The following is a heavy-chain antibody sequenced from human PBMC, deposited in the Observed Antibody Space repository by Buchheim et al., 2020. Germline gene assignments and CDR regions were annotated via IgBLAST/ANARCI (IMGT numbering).Heavy chain of an antibody. CDR1: GFTFSSYG. CDR2: ISYDGSNK. Sequence: QVQLVESGGGVVQPGRSLRLSCAASGFTFSSYGMHWVRQAPGKGLEWVAVISYDGSNKYYADSVKGRFTISRDNSKNTLYLQMNSLRAEDTALYYCARGYGGNSYYFDYWGQGTL. CDR3: ARGYGGNSYYFDY. D-gene: IGHD4-23*01. V-gene: IGHV3-30*03. J-gene: IGHJ4*02.